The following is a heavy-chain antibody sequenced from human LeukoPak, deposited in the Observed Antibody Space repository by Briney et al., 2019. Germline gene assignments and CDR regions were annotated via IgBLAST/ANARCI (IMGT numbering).Heavy chain of an antibody. V-gene: IGHV3-30-3*01. D-gene: IGHD3-22*01. J-gene: IGHJ4*02. CDR2: ISYDGSNK. CDR3: ARSFRTYYYDSSGYSGFDY. Sequence: GRSLRLSCAASGFTFSSYAMHWVRQAPGKGLEWVAVISYDGSNKYYADSVKGRFTISRDNSKNTLYLQMNSLRAKDTAVYYCARSFRTYYYDSSGYSGFDYWGQGTLVTVSS. CDR1: GFTFSSYA.